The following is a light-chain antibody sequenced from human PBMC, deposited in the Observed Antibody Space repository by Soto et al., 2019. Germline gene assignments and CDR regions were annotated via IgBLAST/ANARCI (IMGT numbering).Light chain of an antibody. CDR1: SSDVGGYNY. J-gene: IGLJ3*02. V-gene: IGLV2-8*01. Sequence: QSALTQPPSASGSPGQSVTISCTGTSSDVGGYNYVSWFQQHAGKAPKFMIYEVSWRPSGVPDRFSGSKSGNTASLTISGLQAEDEADYYCSSYADSDHWVFGGGTKVTVL. CDR3: SSYADSDHWV. CDR2: EVS.